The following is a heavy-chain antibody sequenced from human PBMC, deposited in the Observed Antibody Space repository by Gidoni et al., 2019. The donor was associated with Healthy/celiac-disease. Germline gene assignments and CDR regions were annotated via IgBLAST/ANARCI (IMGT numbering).Heavy chain of an antibody. CDR1: GGSFSGYY. Sequence: QVQLQQWGAGLLKPSETLSLTCAVYGGSFSGYYWSWIRQPPGKGLEWIGEINHSGSTNYNPSLKSRVTISVDTSKNQFSLKLSSVTAADTAVYYCASISSSWYLGYWGQGTLVTVSS. J-gene: IGHJ4*02. CDR2: INHSGST. V-gene: IGHV4-34*01. CDR3: ASISSSWYLGY. D-gene: IGHD6-13*01.